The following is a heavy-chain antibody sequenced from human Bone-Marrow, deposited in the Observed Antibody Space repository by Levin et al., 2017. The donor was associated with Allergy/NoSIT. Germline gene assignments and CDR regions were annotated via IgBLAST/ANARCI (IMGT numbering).Heavy chain of an antibody. J-gene: IGHJ3*02. Sequence: PGGSLRLSCTVSGFTFSIYSINWVRQAPGKGLEWVSSISSGGSDMYYVDSVRGRFTISRDNAKNSLTLQMNSLRAEDTAVYYCARGIIGDVRVAHKEAFDIWGQGTMVSVSS. V-gene: IGHV3-21*01. CDR1: GFTFSIYS. CDR3: ARGIIGDVRVAHKEAFDI. D-gene: IGHD2-8*02. CDR2: ISSGGSDM.